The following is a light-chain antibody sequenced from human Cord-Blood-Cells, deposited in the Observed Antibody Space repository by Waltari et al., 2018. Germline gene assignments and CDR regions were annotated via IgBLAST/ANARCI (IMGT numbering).Light chain of an antibody. J-gene: IGLJ2*01. Sequence: QSALTQPASVSGSPGQSITISCTGTSSDVGSYNLGSWYQQHPGKAPKLLIYEGSKRPSGVSNRVSGSKSGNTASLTVSGLQAEDEADYYCCSYAGSVVFGGGTKLTVL. CDR2: EGS. V-gene: IGLV2-23*01. CDR1: SSDVGSYNL. CDR3: CSYAGSVV.